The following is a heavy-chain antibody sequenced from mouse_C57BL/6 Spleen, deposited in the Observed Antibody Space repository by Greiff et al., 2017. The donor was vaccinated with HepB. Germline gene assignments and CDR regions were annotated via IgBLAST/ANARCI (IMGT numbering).Heavy chain of an antibody. Sequence: QVQLQQPGAELVRPGSSVKLSCKASGYTFTSYWMDWVKQRPGQGLEWIGNIYPSDSETHYNQKFKDKATLTVDKSSSTAYMQLSSLTSEDSAVYYCAREGTTVVAEMDYWGQGTSVTVSS. D-gene: IGHD1-1*01. CDR1: GYTFTSYW. CDR2: IYPSDSET. J-gene: IGHJ4*01. CDR3: AREGTTVVAEMDY. V-gene: IGHV1-61*01.